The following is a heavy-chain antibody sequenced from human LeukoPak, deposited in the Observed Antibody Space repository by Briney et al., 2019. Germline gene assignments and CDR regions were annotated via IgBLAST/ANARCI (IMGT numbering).Heavy chain of an antibody. CDR3: ARVFIGDYGDYQFDY. Sequence: GGTLRLSCAASGFTFSSYGMSWVRQAPGKGLEWVSAISGSGGSTYYADSVKGRFTISRDNSKNTLYLQMNSLRAEDTAVYYCARVFIGDYGDYQFDYWGQGTLVTVSS. V-gene: IGHV3-23*01. CDR2: ISGSGGST. J-gene: IGHJ4*02. D-gene: IGHD4-17*01. CDR1: GFTFSSYG.